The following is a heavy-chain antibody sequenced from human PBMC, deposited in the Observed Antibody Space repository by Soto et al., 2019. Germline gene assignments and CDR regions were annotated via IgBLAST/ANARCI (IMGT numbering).Heavy chain of an antibody. J-gene: IGHJ4*02. CDR1: GFTFSSYA. Sequence: QVQLVESGGGVVQPGRSLRLSCAASGFTFSSYAMHWVRQAPGKGLEWVAIISYDGSSKYYADSVKGRFTISRDNSKNSLYLQINRLRAEDTAVYYCARDTSPYSSGWHNRHFDYWGQGTLVTVSS. CDR3: ARDTSPYSSGWHNRHFDY. CDR2: ISYDGSSK. D-gene: IGHD6-19*01. V-gene: IGHV3-30*14.